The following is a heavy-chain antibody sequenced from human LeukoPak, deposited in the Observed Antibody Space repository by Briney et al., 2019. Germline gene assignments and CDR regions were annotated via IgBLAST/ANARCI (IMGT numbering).Heavy chain of an antibody. D-gene: IGHD3-3*01. J-gene: IGHJ4*02. CDR3: ATFTIFGVVNLEYFDY. Sequence: HPGGSLRLSCAASGFTFSSYAMSWVRQAPGKGLEWVSAISGSGGSTYYADSVKGRFTISRDNSKNTLYLQMNSLRAEDTAVYYCATFTIFGVVNLEYFDYWGQGTLVTVSS. CDR1: GFTFSSYA. V-gene: IGHV3-23*01. CDR2: ISGSGGST.